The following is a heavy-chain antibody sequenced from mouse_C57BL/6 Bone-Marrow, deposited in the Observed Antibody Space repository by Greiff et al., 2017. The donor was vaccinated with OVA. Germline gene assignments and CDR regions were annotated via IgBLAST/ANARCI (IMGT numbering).Heavy chain of an antibody. V-gene: IGHV1-75*01. Sequence: QVQLQQSGPELVKPGASVKISCKASGYTFTDYYINWVKQRPGQGLEWIGWIFPGSGSTYYNEKFKGKATLTVDKSSSTAYMLLSSLTSEDSAVYFCAKRGVTTVVATLHWYFDVWGTGTTVTVSS. CDR1: GYTFTDYY. CDR3: AKRGVTTVVATLHWYFDV. CDR2: IFPGSGST. D-gene: IGHD1-1*01. J-gene: IGHJ1*03.